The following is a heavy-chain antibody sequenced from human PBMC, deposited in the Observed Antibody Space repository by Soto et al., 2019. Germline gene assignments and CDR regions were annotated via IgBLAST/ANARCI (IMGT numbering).Heavy chain of an antibody. Sequence: ASVKVSCKVSGYTLTELSMYWVRQAPGKGLEWMGGFDPEDGETIYAQKFQGRVTMTEDTSTDTAYMELSSLRSEDTAVYYCATDRRLYGLDDAFDIWGQGTMVTVSS. CDR3: ATDRRLYGLDDAFDI. CDR2: FDPEDGET. J-gene: IGHJ3*02. CDR1: GYTLTELS. D-gene: IGHD3-10*01. V-gene: IGHV1-24*01.